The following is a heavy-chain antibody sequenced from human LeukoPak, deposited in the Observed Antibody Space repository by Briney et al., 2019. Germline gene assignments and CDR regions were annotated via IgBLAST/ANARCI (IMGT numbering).Heavy chain of an antibody. Sequence: LETLSLTCAVYGGSFSGYYWSWIRQPPGKGLEWIGEINHSGSTNYNPSLKSRVTISVDTSKNQFSLKLSSVTAVDTAVYYCARRRSIAAPRARWFDPWGQGTLVTVSS. J-gene: IGHJ5*02. V-gene: IGHV4-34*01. CDR3: ARRRSIAAPRARWFDP. D-gene: IGHD6-6*01. CDR1: GGSFSGYY. CDR2: INHSGST.